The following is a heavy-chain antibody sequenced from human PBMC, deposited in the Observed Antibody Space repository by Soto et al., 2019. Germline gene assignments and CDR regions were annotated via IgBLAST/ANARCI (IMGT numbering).Heavy chain of an antibody. CDR3: AKSQWELLELGFDY. Sequence: PGGSLRLSCAASGFTFDDYAMHWVRQAPGKGLEWVSGISWNSGSIGYADSVKGRFTISRDNAKNSLYLQMNSLRAEDTALYYCAKSQWELLELGFDYWGQGTLVTVSS. D-gene: IGHD1-26*01. J-gene: IGHJ4*02. CDR1: GFTFDDYA. CDR2: ISWNSGSI. V-gene: IGHV3-9*01.